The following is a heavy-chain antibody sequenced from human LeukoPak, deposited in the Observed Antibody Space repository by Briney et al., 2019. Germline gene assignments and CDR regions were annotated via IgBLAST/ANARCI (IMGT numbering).Heavy chain of an antibody. CDR3: ARDTTMVRGVIIQGFDY. J-gene: IGHJ4*02. V-gene: IGHV4-59*01. CDR2: IYYSGST. CDR1: GGSISSYY. D-gene: IGHD3-10*01. Sequence: SETLSLTCTVSGGSISSYYWSWIRQPPGKGLEWIGYIYYSGSTNYNPSLKSRVTISVDMSKNQFSLKLSSVTAADTTVYYCARDTTMVRGVIIQGFDYWGQGTLVTVSS.